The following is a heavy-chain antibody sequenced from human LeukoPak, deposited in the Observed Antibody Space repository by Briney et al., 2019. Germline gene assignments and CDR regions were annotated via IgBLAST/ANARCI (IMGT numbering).Heavy chain of an antibody. V-gene: IGHV1-24*01. CDR2: FDPEDGET. D-gene: IGHD3-10*01. J-gene: IGHJ6*03. Sequence: ASVKVSCKXSGYTLTELSMHWVRQAPGKGLEWMGGFDPEDGETIYSQKFQGRVTMTEDTSTDTAYMELSSLRSEDTAVYYCATGGVYGSGSGRFYYYYYMDVWGKGTTVTVSS. CDR1: GYTLTELS. CDR3: ATGGVYGSGSGRFYYYYYMDV.